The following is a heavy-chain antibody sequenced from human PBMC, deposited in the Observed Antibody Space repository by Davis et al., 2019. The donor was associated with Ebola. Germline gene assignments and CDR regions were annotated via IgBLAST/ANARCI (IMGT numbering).Heavy chain of an antibody. J-gene: IGHJ4*02. CDR2: INAGYGNT. Sequence: AASVKVSCKASGYTFTSYAMHWVRQAPGQRLEWMGWINAGYGNTKYSQKFQGRVTITTDTSASTVYLDLTSLRSEDTAVFYCARASFGYNSGWYADYWGPGSLVTVSS. V-gene: IGHV1-3*01. CDR1: GYTFTSYA. CDR3: ARASFGYNSGWYADY. D-gene: IGHD6-19*01.